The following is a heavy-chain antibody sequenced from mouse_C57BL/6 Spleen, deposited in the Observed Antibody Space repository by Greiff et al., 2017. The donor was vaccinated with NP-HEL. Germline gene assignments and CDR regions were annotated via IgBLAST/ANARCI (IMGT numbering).Heavy chain of an antibody. D-gene: IGHD1-1*01. CDR3: ARRRHYYGSSYEDYYAMDY. CDR1: GFTFSDYY. Sequence: EVKLVESGGGLVQPGGSLKLSCAASGFTFSDYYMYWVRQTPEKRLEWVAYISNGGGSTYYPDTVKGRFTISRDNAKNTLYLQMSRLKSEDTAMYYCARRRHYYGSSYEDYYAMDYWGQGTSVTVSS. CDR2: ISNGGGST. J-gene: IGHJ4*01. V-gene: IGHV5-12*01.